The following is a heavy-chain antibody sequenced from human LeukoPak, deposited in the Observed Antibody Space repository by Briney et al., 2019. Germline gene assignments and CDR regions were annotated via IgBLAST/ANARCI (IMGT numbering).Heavy chain of an antibody. CDR2: IRYDGSNK. Sequence: GGSLRLSCAASGFTFSSYGMHWVRQAPGKGLEWVAFIRYDGSNKYYADSVKGRFTISRDNSKNTLYLQMNSLRAEDTAVYYCAKDGRFSSGSYYPRYYYMDVWGKGTTVTISS. D-gene: IGHD3-10*01. CDR1: GFTFSSYG. CDR3: AKDGRFSSGSYYPRYYYMDV. V-gene: IGHV3-30*02. J-gene: IGHJ6*03.